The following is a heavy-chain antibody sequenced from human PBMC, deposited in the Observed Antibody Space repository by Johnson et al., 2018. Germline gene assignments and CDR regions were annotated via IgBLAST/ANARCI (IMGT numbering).Heavy chain of an antibody. D-gene: IGHD6-13*01. CDR3: AKILTAAADTFSYGMDV. CDR1: GFTFGTYA. J-gene: IGHJ6*02. CDR2: ISATVGTT. V-gene: IGHV3-23*01. Sequence: EVQLLESGGGLVQPGESLRLSCAASGFTFGTYAMSWVRQAPGKGLEWVSGISATVGTTSYADSVKGRFTISRDNSRNTRYLEMNSLRAEDPAIYSCAKILTAAADTFSYGMDVWGQGTTVTVSS.